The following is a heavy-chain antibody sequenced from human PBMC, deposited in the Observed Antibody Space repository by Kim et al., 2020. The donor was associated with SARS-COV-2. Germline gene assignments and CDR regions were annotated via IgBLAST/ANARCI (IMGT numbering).Heavy chain of an antibody. Sequence: GGSLRLSCTASGFTFGDYAMSWFRQAPGKGLEWVGFIRSKAYGGTTEYAASVKGRFTISRDDSKSIAYLQMNSLKTEDTAVYYCTRDTDTMVRGVTYYYYYYGMDVWGQGTTVTVSS. CDR2: IRSKAYGGTT. V-gene: IGHV3-49*03. D-gene: IGHD3-10*01. CDR3: TRDTDTMVRGVTYYYYYYGMDV. J-gene: IGHJ6*02. CDR1: GFTFGDYA.